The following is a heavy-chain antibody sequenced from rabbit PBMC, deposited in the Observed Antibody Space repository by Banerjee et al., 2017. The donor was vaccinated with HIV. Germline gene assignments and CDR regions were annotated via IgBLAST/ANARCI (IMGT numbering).Heavy chain of an antibody. CDR2: ITYRGSA. V-gene: IGHV1S29*01. CDR1: GFDFSSYA. Sequence: QEQLKESGGGLVQPGGSLKLSCKASGFDFSSYAITWVRQAPGKGLEYIGYITYRGSAYCTRWVNSRLTIALDNAQNTLYLQLNSLTAADTAAYFCVKTPGGSTYYTRYFKLWGPGTSSPS. J-gene: IGHJ4*01. CDR3: VKTPGGSTYYTRYFKL. D-gene: IGHD8-1*01.